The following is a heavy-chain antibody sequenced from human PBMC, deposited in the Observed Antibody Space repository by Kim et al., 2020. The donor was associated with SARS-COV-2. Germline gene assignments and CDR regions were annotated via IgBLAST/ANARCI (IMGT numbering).Heavy chain of an antibody. D-gene: IGHD3-16*02. Sequence: SETLSLTCAVYGGSFSGYYWSWIRQPPGKGLEWIGEINHSGSTNYNPSLKSRVTISVDTSKNQFSLKLSSVTAADTAVYYCARTRKGLNDYVWGSYRYPHYYFDYWGQGTLVTVSS. J-gene: IGHJ4*02. CDR3: ARTRKGLNDYVWGSYRYPHYYFDY. CDR2: INHSGST. CDR1: GGSFSGYY. V-gene: IGHV4-34*01.